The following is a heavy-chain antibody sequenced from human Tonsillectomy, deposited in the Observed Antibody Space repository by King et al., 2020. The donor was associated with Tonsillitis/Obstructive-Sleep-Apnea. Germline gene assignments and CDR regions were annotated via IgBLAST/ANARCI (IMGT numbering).Heavy chain of an antibody. CDR1: GGSFSSGSYY. CDR3: ASSDLWSGHFDP. J-gene: IGHJ5*02. D-gene: IGHD3-3*01. V-gene: IGHV4-61*01. CDR2: IYYSGST. Sequence: IQLQESGPGLVKPSETLSLTCTVSGGSFSSGSYYWSWIRQPPGKGLEWIGYIYYSGSTNYNPSLKSRVTISVDTSKNQFSLKRSSVTAADTAVYYCASSDLWSGHFDPWGQGTLVTVSS.